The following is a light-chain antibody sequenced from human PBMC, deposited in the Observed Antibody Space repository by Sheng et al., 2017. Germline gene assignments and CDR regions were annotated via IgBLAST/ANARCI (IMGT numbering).Light chain of an antibody. CDR1: QSVSTW. CDR2: KAS. Sequence: QLTQSPSSLSASVGDRVIITCRASQSVSTWLAWYQQKPGKAPKLLIYKASSLKSGVPSRFSGSASGTEFTLTISSLQPDDFATYYCQQVSGYPLTFGGGTKVEMK. J-gene: IGKJ4*01. V-gene: IGKV1-5*03. CDR3: QQVSGYPLT.